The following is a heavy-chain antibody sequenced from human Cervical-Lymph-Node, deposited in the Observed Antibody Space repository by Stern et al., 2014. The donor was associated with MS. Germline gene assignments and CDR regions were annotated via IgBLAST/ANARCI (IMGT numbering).Heavy chain of an antibody. CDR3: AHRRTAFYFFDY. CDR2: IFWDDEK. Sequence: QVTLKESGPALVKPTQSLTLTCTFSGFSLNTDGVAVGWLRHPPGKAPGWLAVIFWDDEKKYSPSLQTRLAISMDTSKNQVVLNMANMDPLDTGTYYCAHRRTAFYFFDYWGQGILVTVSS. CDR1: GFSLNTDGVA. D-gene: IGHD3-10*01. J-gene: IGHJ4*02. V-gene: IGHV2-5*02.